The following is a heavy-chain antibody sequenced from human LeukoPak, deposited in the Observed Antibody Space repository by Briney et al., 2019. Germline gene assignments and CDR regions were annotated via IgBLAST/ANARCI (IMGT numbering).Heavy chain of an antibody. CDR1: GFTFSSYS. V-gene: IGHV3-48*02. CDR2: ISSSSSTI. Sequence: SGGSLRLSCAASGFTFSSYSMNWVRQAPGEGLEWVSYISSSSSTIYYADSVKGRFTISRDNAKNSLYLQMNSLRDEDTAVYYCARDLPEYYDILTGYPFDYWGQGTLVTVSS. J-gene: IGHJ4*02. D-gene: IGHD3-9*01. CDR3: ARDLPEYYDILTGYPFDY.